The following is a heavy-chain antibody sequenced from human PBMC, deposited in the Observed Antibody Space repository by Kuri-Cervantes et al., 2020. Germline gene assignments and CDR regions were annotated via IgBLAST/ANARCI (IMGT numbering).Heavy chain of an antibody. J-gene: IGHJ4*02. CDR3: ARAPYVNDYGA. CDR2: IGTGGDT. CDR1: GFAFSSYV. V-gene: IGHV3-47*02. Sequence: GGSLRLSCAASGFAFSSYVLHWVRRAPGKGPEWVSAIGTGGDTYYADSVMGRFTISRDNAKKSLYLQMNSLIAEDTAVYYCARAPYVNDYGAWGQGTLVTVSS. D-gene: IGHD4-17*01.